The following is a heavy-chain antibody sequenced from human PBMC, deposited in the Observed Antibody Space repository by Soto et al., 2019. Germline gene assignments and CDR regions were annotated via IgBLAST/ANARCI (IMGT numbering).Heavy chain of an antibody. CDR2: ISYDGSNK. D-gene: IGHD2-15*01. J-gene: IGHJ1*01. Sequence: GGSLRLSCAASGFTFSSYAMHWVRQAPGKGLEWVAVISYDGSNKYYADSVKGRFTISRDNSKNTLYLQMNSLRAEDTAVYYCARAPGGYCSGGSCYLQHWGQGTLVTVSS. V-gene: IGHV3-30-3*01. CDR1: GFTFSSYA. CDR3: ARAPGGYCSGGSCYLQH.